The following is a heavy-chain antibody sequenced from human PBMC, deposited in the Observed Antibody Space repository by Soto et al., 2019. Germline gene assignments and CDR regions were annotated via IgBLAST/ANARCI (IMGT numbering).Heavy chain of an antibody. CDR1: GFTFSNAW. D-gene: IGHD3-3*01. J-gene: IGHJ6*02. CDR3: ARDLTIFGVVPSDYYYYGMDV. V-gene: IGHV3-15*07. Sequence: GGSLRLSCAASGFTFSNAWMNWVRQAPGKGLEWVGRIKSKTDGGTTDYAAPVKGRFTISRDDSKNTLYLQMNSLRAEDTAVYYCARDLTIFGVVPSDYYYYGMDVWGQGTTVTVSS. CDR2: IKSKTDGGTT.